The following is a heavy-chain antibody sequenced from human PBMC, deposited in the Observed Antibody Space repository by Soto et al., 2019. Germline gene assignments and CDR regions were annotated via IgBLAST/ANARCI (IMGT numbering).Heavy chain of an antibody. CDR1: GFTFSSYA. J-gene: IGHJ4*02. CDR2: ISGSGGST. Sequence: GGSLRLSCAASGFTFSSYAMSWVRQAPRKGLEWVSAISGSGGSTDYADSVRGRFTISRDNSKNTLYLQMKSLRAEDSASYYCAKEDTSSGSLDYWGQGALVTVSS. D-gene: IGHD6-19*01. V-gene: IGHV3-23*01. CDR3: AKEDTSSGSLDY.